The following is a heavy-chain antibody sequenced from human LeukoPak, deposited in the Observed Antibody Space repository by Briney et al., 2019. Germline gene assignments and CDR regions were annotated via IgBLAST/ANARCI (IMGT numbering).Heavy chain of an antibody. CDR2: ISAYNGNT. Sequence: ASVKVSCKASGYTFTSYYMHWVRQAPGQGLEWMGWISAYNGNTNYAQKLQGRVTMTTDTSTSTAYMELRSLRSDDTAVYYCAREGASYYDSSGYYFDYWGQGTLVTVSS. CDR3: AREGASYYDSSGYYFDY. D-gene: IGHD3-22*01. CDR1: GYTFTSYY. V-gene: IGHV1-18*04. J-gene: IGHJ4*02.